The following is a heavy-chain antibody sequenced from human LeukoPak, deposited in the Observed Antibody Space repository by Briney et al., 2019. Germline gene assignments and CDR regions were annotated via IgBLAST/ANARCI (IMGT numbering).Heavy chain of an antibody. V-gene: IGHV4-59*12. D-gene: IGHD6-19*01. J-gene: IGHJ4*02. CDR1: AGSISSYY. CDR3: ARDRIIVYSSGWSFDY. CDR2: IYYSGST. Sequence: SETLSLTCTVSAGSISSYYWSWIRQPPGKGLEWIGYIYYSGSTNYNPSLKSRVTISVDTSKNQFSLKLSSVTAADTAVYYCARDRIIVYSSGWSFDYWGQGTLVTVSS.